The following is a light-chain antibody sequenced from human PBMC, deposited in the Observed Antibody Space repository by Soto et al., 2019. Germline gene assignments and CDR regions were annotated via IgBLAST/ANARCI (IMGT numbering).Light chain of an antibody. CDR1: RLGDKY. Sequence: SSELTQPPSVSVSPGQTASITCSGDRLGDKYASWYQLKPGQSPVLAIYQDTKRPSGIPERFSGSNSGTTATLSISGTQAMDEADYCCQAWDTSTVVFGGGTKLTVL. CDR2: QDT. J-gene: IGLJ2*01. CDR3: QAWDTSTVV. V-gene: IGLV3-1*01.